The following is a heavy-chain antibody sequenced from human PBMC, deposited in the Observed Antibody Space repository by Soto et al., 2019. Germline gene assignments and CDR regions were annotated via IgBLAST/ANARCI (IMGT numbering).Heavy chain of an antibody. D-gene: IGHD2-2*01. V-gene: IGHV1-69*13. CDR3: ARDIVVGALPAATHHDAFDI. Sequence: ASLQVSCQASGGTFSSYAIIWVRQAPGQGLELLGGIIPIFGTANYSQKFQGRVTITADESTSTAYMELSSLRSEDTPLYYCARDIVVGALPAATHHDAFDIWGQGTMVTVSS. CDR1: GGTFSSYA. J-gene: IGHJ3*02. CDR2: IIPIFGTA.